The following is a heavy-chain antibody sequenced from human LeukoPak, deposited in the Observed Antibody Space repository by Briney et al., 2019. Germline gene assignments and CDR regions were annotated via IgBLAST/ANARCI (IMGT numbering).Heavy chain of an antibody. J-gene: IGHJ2*01. CDR3: ARLSSSWYQDWYFDL. V-gene: IGHV3-23*01. CDR2: MSSSDDGR. Sequence: GGSLRLSCATSGFSFSSYAMSWVRQAPGKGLEWVSAMSSSDDGRYYAASVRGRFTISRDTSRSTLYLQMNSLRAEDAAVYYCARLSSSWYQDWYFDLWGRGTLVTVSS. D-gene: IGHD6-13*01. CDR1: GFSFSSYA.